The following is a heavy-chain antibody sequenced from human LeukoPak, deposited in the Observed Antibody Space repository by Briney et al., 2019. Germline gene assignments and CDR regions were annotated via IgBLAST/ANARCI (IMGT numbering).Heavy chain of an antibody. CDR2: ISWDGGST. V-gene: IGHV3-43D*04. CDR1: GFTFSSYA. J-gene: IGHJ3*02. D-gene: IGHD1-26*01. CDR3: ARTRKSGSYRNDASDI. Sequence: GGSLRLSCAASGFTFSSYAMHWVRQAPGKGPEWVSLISWDGGSTYYADSVKGRFTISRDNSKNSLYLQMNSLRAEDMALYYCARTRKSGSYRNDASDIWGQGTMVTVSS.